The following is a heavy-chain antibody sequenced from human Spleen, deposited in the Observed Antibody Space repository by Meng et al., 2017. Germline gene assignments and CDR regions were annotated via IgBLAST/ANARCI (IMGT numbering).Heavy chain of an antibody. CDR1: GFTFSSYA. V-gene: IGHV3-33*08. Sequence: GESLKISCAASGFTFSSYAMNWVRQAPGKGLEWVAVIWYDGSNKYYADSVKGRFTISRDNSKNTLYLQMSGLRIDDTGVYYCTWDDKAVSDYWGQGTLVTVSS. J-gene: IGHJ4*02. CDR3: TWDDKAVSDY. D-gene: IGHD2-15*01. CDR2: IWYDGSNK.